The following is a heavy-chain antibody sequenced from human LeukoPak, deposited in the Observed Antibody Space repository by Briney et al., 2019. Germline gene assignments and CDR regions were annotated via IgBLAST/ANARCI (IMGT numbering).Heavy chain of an antibody. CDR2: IIPILGIA. CDR1: GGTFSSYT. Sequence: SVKVSCKASGGTFSSYTISWVRQAPGQGLEWMGRIIPILGIANYAQKFQGRVTITADKSTSTAYMELSSLRSEDTAVYYCARGARGYSYGGDSWGQGTLVTVSS. CDR3: ARGARGYSYGGDS. D-gene: IGHD5-18*01. J-gene: IGHJ4*02. V-gene: IGHV1-69*02.